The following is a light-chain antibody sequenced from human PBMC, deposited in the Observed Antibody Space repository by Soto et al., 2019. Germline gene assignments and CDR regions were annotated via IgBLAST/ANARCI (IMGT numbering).Light chain of an antibody. CDR1: QSVSSN. CDR3: QQYNNWPYS. CDR2: GAF. Sequence: EIVMTQSPATLSVSPGERATLSCRASQSVSSNLAWYQQKPGQAPRLLIYGAFTRATGIPARFSGSRSGTEFTLNISSLQSEDFAVYYYQQYNNWPYSFGQGTKLEIK. J-gene: IGKJ2*01. V-gene: IGKV3-15*01.